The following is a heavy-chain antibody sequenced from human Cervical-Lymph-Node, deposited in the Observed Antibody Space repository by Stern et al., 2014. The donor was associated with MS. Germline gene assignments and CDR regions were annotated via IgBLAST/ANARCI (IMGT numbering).Heavy chain of an antibody. CDR2: INSGGDDK. D-gene: IGHD1-26*01. Sequence: EVQLVESGGGLVKPGGSLRLSCAASGFSFNSHSMAWVRQAPGKGLEWVSSINSGGDDKYYADSVKGRFTISRDNGKNLVFLQMNSLRAEDTAVYYCARGLQFSIMRAPGGLAYWGQGILVTISS. CDR1: GFSFNSHS. CDR3: ARGLQFSIMRAPGGLAY. J-gene: IGHJ4*02. V-gene: IGHV3-21*02.